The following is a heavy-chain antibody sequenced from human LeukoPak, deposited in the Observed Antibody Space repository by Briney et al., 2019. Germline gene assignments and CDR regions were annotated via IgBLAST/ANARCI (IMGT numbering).Heavy chain of an antibody. CDR3: AKGSFSGYDSFDY. V-gene: IGHV3-23*01. CDR1: GFTFSSYA. Sequence: GGSLRLSCAASGFTFSSYAMSWVRQAPGKGLEWGSAISGSGGSTYYADSVKGRFTISRDNSKNTLYLQMNSLRAEDTAVYYCAKGSFSGYDSFDYWGQGTLVTVSS. J-gene: IGHJ4*02. D-gene: IGHD5-12*01. CDR2: ISGSGGST.